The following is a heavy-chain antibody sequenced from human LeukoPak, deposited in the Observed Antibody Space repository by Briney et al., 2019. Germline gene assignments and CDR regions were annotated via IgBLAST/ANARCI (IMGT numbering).Heavy chain of an antibody. CDR3: ARVWATTFDT. CDR1: GGSITSYE. V-gene: IGHV4-4*07. CDR2: IYTSGST. J-gene: IGHJ5*02. D-gene: IGHD3-16*01. Sequence: PSETLSLTCTVSGGSITSYEWSWIRQPAGEGLEWIGRIYTSGSTKYNPSLKSRVSMSLDTSKNRFSLNVRSVTAADTALYYCARVWATTFDTSGQGNLVTVSS.